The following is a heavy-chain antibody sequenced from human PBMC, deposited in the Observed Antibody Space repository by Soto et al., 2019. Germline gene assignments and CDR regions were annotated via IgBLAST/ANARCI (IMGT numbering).Heavy chain of an antibody. CDR2: MYQTGKT. Sequence: SETLSLTCADSGGSFTSNNWWTVGRQPPGQGLEWIGVMYQTGKTNYNPSLKSRVTISLDKAENQFSLKVTSLTAADTAAYYCASRDPGTSVDYWGQGTMVTVSS. CDR1: GGSFTSNNW. D-gene: IGHD1-7*01. CDR3: ASRDPGTSVDY. J-gene: IGHJ4*02. V-gene: IGHV4-4*02.